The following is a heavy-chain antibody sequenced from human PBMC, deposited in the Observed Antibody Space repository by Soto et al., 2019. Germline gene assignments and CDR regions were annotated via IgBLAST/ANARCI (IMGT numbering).Heavy chain of an antibody. V-gene: IGHV3-74*01. CDR3: ARGPSPWSGEALGDV. CDR2: INGEENIT. D-gene: IGHD3-10*01. CDR1: GFTFSSYW. Sequence: PGGSLRLSCAASGFTFSSYWMHWVRQAPGKGLMWVSRINGEENITTYADSVQGRFTISRDNAKNTLYLQMNSLRAEDTAVYYCARGPSPWSGEALGDVWGQGTTVTVSS. J-gene: IGHJ6*02.